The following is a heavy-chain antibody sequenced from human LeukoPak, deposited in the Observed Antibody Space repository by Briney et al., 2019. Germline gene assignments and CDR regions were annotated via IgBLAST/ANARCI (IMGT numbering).Heavy chain of an antibody. CDR1: GYTFTGYY. D-gene: IGHD2-21*02. J-gene: IGHJ6*04. Sequence: ASVKVSCKASGYTFTGYYMHWVRQAPGQGIEWMGRINPNSGGANYAQKFQGRVTMTRATSISTAYMELSRLRSDDTAVYYCARDFCGGDCYSRSTYMDVWGKGTTVTVSS. CDR2: INPNSGGA. V-gene: IGHV1-2*06. CDR3: ARDFCGGDCYSRSTYMDV.